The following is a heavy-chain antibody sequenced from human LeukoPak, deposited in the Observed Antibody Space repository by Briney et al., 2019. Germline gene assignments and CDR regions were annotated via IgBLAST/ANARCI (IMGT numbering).Heavy chain of an antibody. CDR3: ARDQYDTWSRRGNFDS. V-gene: IGHV3-48*01. J-gene: IGHJ4*02. D-gene: IGHD3-3*01. CDR2: ITNSGNSK. CDR1: EFTFSSYS. Sequence: GGSLRLSCAASEFTFSSYSMNWVRQAPGKGLEWVSYITNSGNSKSYADSVKGRFTISRDNTKNSLYLQMNSLRAEDTAVYYCARDQYDTWSRRGNFDSWGQGTLVIVSS.